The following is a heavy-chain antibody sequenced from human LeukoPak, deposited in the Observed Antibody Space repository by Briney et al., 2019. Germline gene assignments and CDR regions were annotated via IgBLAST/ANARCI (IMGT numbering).Heavy chain of an antibody. CDR3: ARGSRELLFSSAFDI. J-gene: IGHJ3*02. CDR2: INPSGGST. Sequence: ASVKVSCKASGYTFTSYYMHWVRQAPGQGLEWMGIINPSGGSTSYAQKFQGRVTITADESTSTAYMELSSLRSEDTAVYYCARGSRELLFSSAFDIWGQGTMVTVSS. CDR1: GYTFTSYY. V-gene: IGHV1-46*01. D-gene: IGHD1-26*01.